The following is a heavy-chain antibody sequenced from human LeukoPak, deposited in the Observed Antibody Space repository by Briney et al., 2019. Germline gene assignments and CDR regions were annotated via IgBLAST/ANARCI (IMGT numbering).Heavy chain of an antibody. J-gene: IGHJ5*02. CDR1: GGTFSSYA. D-gene: IGHD3-9*01. Sequence: ASVKVSCKASGGTFSSYAISWVRQAPGQGLEWMGGIIPIFGTANYAQKFQGRVTITADKSTSTAYMELRSLRSDDTAVYYCARVRPYYDILTGYYIPNWFDPWGQGTLVTVSS. CDR2: IIPIFGTA. V-gene: IGHV1-69*06. CDR3: ARVRPYYDILTGYYIPNWFDP.